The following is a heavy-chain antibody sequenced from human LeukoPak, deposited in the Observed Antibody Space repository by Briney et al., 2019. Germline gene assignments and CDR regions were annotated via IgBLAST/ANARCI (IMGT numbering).Heavy chain of an antibody. V-gene: IGHV4-34*01. J-gene: IGHJ4*02. D-gene: IGHD3-10*01. CDR2: INHSGST. Sequence: SETLSLTCAVYGGSFSGYYWSWIRQPPGKGLEWIGEINHSGSTNYNPSLKSRVTISVDTSKNQFSLKLSSVTAADTAVYYCASMVRGVIMADYWGQGTLVTVSS. CDR1: GGSFSGYY. CDR3: ASMVRGVIMADY.